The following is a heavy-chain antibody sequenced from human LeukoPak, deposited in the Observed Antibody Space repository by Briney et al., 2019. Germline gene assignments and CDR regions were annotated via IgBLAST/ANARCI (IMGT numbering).Heavy chain of an antibody. D-gene: IGHD6-6*01. CDR2: INHSGST. J-gene: IGHJ4*02. CDR3: ASSEYSSSSADY. V-gene: IGHV4-34*01. CDR1: GGSFSGYY. Sequence: PSETLSLTCAVYGGSFSGYYWSWIRQPPGKGLEWIGEINHSGSTNYNPSLKSRVTISVDTSKNQFSLKLSSVTAADTAVYYCASSEYSSSSADYWGQGTLVTVSS.